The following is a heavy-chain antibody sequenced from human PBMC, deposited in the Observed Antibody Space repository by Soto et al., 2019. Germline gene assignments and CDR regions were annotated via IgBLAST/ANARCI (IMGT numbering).Heavy chain of an antibody. CDR1: EGTIGNPG. CDR3: TTDLSGYDFYFDY. J-gene: IGHJ4*02. Sequence: RHSKAAAEGTIGNPGGNRVIKKKGKGLEWVGRIKSKTDGGTTDYAAPVKGRFTISRDDSKNTLYLQMNSLKTEDTAVYYCTTDLSGYDFYFDYWGQGTLVTAPQ. V-gene: IGHV3-15*07. CDR2: IKSKTDGGTT. D-gene: IGHD5-12*01.